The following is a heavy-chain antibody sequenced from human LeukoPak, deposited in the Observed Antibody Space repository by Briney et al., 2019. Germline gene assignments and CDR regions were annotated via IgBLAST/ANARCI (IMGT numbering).Heavy chain of an antibody. CDR2: IYHSGST. V-gene: IGHV4-30-2*01. CDR3: ARSMPLWRAFDI. Sequence: SETLSLTCAVSGGSISSGGYSWSWIRQPPGKGLEWIGYIYHSGSTYYNPSLKSRVTISVDRSKNQFSLKQSSVTAADTAVYYCARSMPLWRAFDIWGQGTMVTVSS. CDR1: GGSISSGGYS. D-gene: IGHD3-3*01. J-gene: IGHJ3*02.